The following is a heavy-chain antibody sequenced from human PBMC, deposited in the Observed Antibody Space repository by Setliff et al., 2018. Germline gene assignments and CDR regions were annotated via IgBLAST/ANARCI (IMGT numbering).Heavy chain of an antibody. CDR3: VQLVPQAISSDP. CDR2: IKSKTDGGTT. V-gene: IGHV3-15*01. D-gene: IGHD3-10*01. J-gene: IGHJ5*02. Sequence: PGGSLRLSCAASGVTVSDAWMGWVRQTPGKGLDWVGRIKSKTDGGTTDYAAPVKGRFTISRDDSKNTLYLQMNSLKTEDTAVYYCVQLVPQAISSDPWGQGTLVTVSS. CDR1: GVTVSDAW.